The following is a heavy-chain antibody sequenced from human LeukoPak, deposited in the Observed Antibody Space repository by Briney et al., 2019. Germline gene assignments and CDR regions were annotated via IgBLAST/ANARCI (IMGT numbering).Heavy chain of an antibody. V-gene: IGHV1-2*02. CDR3: ARAHNSYGSGFPYYGMDV. J-gene: IGHJ6*02. CDR1: GYTFTGYS. CDR2: INPNSGGT. Sequence: ASVKVSCKASGYTFTGYSMHWVRQAPEQGLEWMGWINPNSGGTNYAQKFQGRVTMTRDTSISTAYMELSRLRSDDTAVYYCARAHNSYGSGFPYYGMDVWGQGTTVTVSS. D-gene: IGHD3-10*01.